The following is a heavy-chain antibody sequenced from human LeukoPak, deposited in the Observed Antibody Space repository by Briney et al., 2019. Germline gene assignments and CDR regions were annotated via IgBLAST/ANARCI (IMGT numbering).Heavy chain of an antibody. CDR1: GVSVNSRSFY. CDR3: VRGPMVSKPGDF. CDR2: VYSSGNV. J-gene: IGHJ4*02. Sequence: SETLSLTCSVSGVSVNSRSFYWTWVRQPPGKGLEWIGSVYSSGNVYQSPSLQSRAAISVDASNNSFSLTLKSVTAADTAVYFGVRGPMVSKPGDFWGQGTLVIVSS. V-gene: IGHV4-39*01. D-gene: IGHD2/OR15-2a*01.